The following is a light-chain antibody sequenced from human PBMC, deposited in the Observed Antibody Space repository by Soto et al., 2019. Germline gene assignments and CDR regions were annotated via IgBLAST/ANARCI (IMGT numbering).Light chain of an antibody. J-gene: IGKJ1*01. V-gene: IGKV3-20*01. CDR3: QQYMSSVT. CDR2: GAS. CDR1: QSVDTTF. Sequence: EIVLTQSPGSLSLSPGQRATLSCRASQSVDTTFFAWYQKKPGQAPRLLIYGASKRATGIPDRFSGSGSGRDFPLIISRLESEDFAVYYCQQYMSSVTFGQGTKVEIK.